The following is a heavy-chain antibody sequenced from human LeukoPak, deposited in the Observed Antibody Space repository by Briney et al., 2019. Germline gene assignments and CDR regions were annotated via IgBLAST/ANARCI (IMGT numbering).Heavy chain of an antibody. J-gene: IGHJ6*03. D-gene: IGHD1-7*01. V-gene: IGHV4-34*01. CDR2: INDSGRT. Sequence: SETLSLTCAVYGGSFSNYYWSWIRQPPGRGLEWIGEINDSGRTNYNPSLMGRVTVSVDTSKNQFSLRLTSVTATDTAVYYCARRWNYGRNYYIDVWGNGATVSVSS. CDR3: ARRWNYGRNYYIDV. CDR1: GGSFSNYY.